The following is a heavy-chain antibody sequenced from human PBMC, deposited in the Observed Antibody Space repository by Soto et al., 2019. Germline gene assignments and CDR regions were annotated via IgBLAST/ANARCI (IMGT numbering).Heavy chain of an antibody. CDR3: ARPYSSGWYGDLDY. V-gene: IGHV3-30-3*01. Sequence: LRLSCTASGFTFSSYAMHWVRQAPGKGLEWVAVISYDGSNKYYADSVKGRFTISRDNSKNTMYLQMNSLRVEDTAVYYCARPYSSGWYGDLDYWGQGTLVTVSS. D-gene: IGHD6-19*01. J-gene: IGHJ4*02. CDR2: ISYDGSNK. CDR1: GFTFSSYA.